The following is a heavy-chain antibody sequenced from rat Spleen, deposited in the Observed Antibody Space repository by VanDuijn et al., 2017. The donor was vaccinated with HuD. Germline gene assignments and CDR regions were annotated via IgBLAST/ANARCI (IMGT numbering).Heavy chain of an antibody. CDR2: IDSGGST. Sequence: EVQLQESGPGLVKPSQSLSLTCSVIGYSITSSLRWNWIRKLPGNKLEWMGYIDSGGSTNYNPSLKSRISITRDTSKNQFFLQVNSLTTEDTATYYCDASYDGTYYYFDYWGQGVMVTVSS. D-gene: IGHD1-12*02. V-gene: IGHV3-3*01. CDR3: DASYDGTYYYFDY. J-gene: IGHJ2*01. CDR1: GYSITSSLR.